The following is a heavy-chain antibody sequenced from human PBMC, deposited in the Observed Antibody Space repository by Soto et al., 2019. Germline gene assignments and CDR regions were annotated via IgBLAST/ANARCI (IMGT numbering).Heavy chain of an antibody. V-gene: IGHV3-9*01. CDR2: ISWNSGSI. D-gene: IGHD4-17*01. J-gene: IGHJ4*02. Sequence: EVQLVESGGGLVQPGRSLRLSCAASGFTFDDYAMHWVRQAPGKGLEWVSGISWNSGSIGYADSVKGRFTISRDNAKNTLYLQMNSLRAEDTALYYCAKDMTTVTIWGQGTLVTVSS. CDR3: AKDMTTVTI. CDR1: GFTFDDYA.